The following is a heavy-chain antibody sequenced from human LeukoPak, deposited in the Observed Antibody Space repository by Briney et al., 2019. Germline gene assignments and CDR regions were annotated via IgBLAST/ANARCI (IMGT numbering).Heavy chain of an antibody. J-gene: IGHJ3*02. Sequence: ASVKVSCKASGYTFTGYYMHWVRQAPGQGLEWMGWINPNSGGTNYAQKFQGRVTMTRDTSISTAYMELSRLRSDDTAVYHCARGRKWFGEFPDAFDIWGQGTMVTVSS. CDR3: ARGRKWFGEFPDAFDI. D-gene: IGHD3-10*01. CDR1: GYTFTGYY. CDR2: INPNSGGT. V-gene: IGHV1-2*02.